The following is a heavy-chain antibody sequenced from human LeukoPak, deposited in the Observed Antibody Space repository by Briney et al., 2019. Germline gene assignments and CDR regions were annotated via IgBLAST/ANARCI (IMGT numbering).Heavy chain of an antibody. CDR1: GFTFSSYS. V-gene: IGHV3-7*01. J-gene: IGHJ3*02. CDR2: IKQDGSEK. CDR3: ARSRSDRDAFDI. Sequence: PGGSLRLSCAASGFTFSSYSMNWVRQAPGKGLEWVANIKQDGSEKYYVDSVKGRFTISRDNAKNSLYLQMNSLRAEDTAVYYCARSRSDRDAFDIWGQGTMVTVSS.